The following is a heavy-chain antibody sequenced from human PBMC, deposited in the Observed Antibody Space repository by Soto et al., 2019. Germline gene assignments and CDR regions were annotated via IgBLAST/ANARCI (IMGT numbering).Heavy chain of an antibody. CDR3: ARPIEPGGQNYYGMDV. D-gene: IGHD3-10*01. CDR1: GFTFSSYG. Sequence: QVQLVESGGGVVQPGRSLRLSCAASGFTFSSYGMHWVRQAPGKGLEWVAVISYDGSNKYYADSVKGRFTISRDNSKNTLYLQMNSLRAEDTAVYYCARPIEPGGQNYYGMDVWGQGTTVTVSS. J-gene: IGHJ6*02. CDR2: ISYDGSNK. V-gene: IGHV3-30*03.